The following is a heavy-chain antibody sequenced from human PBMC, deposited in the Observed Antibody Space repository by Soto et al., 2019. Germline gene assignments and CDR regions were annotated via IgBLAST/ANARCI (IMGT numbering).Heavy chain of an antibody. CDR3: AKVYTVDHPTLAH. CDR1: GFSFSDYV. D-gene: IGHD4-4*01. CDR2: MWYHGRDL. J-gene: IGHJ5*02. V-gene: IGHV3-33*06. Sequence: GGSLRLSCAASGFSFSDYVMHWVRQAPGKWLEWVAVMWYHGRDLFYTDSVKGRFTISRDNSKNTLFLQMNSLRADDTAVYYCAKVYTVDHPTLAHWGQGTLVTVSS.